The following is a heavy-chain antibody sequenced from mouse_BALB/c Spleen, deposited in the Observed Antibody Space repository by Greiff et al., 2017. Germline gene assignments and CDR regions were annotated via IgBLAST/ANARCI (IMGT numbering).Heavy chain of an antibody. CDR3: GRGYYGYYYAMDY. CDR1: GFTFSDYY. D-gene: IGHD1-1*01. CDR2: ISDGGSYT. V-gene: IGHV5-4*02. Sequence: EVKVVESGGGLVKPGGSLKLSCAASGFTFSDYYMYWVRQTPEKRLEWVATISDGGSYTYYPDSVKGRFTISRDNAKNNLYLQMSSLKSEDTAMYYCGRGYYGYYYAMDYWGQGTSVTVSS. J-gene: IGHJ4*01.